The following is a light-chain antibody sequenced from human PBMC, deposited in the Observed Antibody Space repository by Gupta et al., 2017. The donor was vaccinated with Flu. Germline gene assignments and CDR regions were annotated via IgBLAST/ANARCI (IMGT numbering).Light chain of an antibody. J-gene: IGLJ3*02. V-gene: IGLV3-21*02. CDR1: SIGTKS. Sequence: SYVLTQPPSVSVAPGQTARITCGGNSIGTKSVHWYQLKPGQAPVVVVHDDNDRPSGIPERFSGSNSGNTATLTISRVEAGDEADYYCQVWDSGSDQPVFGGGTQVSAL. CDR3: QVWDSGSDQPV. CDR2: DDN.